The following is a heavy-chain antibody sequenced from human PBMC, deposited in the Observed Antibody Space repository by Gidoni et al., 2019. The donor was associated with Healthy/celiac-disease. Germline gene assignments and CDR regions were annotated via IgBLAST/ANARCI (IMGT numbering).Heavy chain of an antibody. CDR2: ISGSGGRT. D-gene: IGHD2-15*01. V-gene: IGHV3-23*01. J-gene: IGHJ4*02. Sequence: EVQLLESGGGLVQPGGSLRLSCAASGFTFSSYAMSWVRQAPGKGLEWVSAISGSGGRTYYADSVKGRFTISRDNSKNTLYLQMNSLRAEDTAVYYCAKDWGREGIVYYFDYWGQGTLVTVSS. CDR1: GFTFSSYA. CDR3: AKDWGREGIVYYFDY.